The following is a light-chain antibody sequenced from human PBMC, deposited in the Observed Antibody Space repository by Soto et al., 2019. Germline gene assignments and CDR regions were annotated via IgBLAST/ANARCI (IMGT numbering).Light chain of an antibody. CDR3: QQYGSSPQT. CDR1: QSVSSSY. Sequence: EIVLTQSPGTLSLSLGERATITCRASQSVSSSYLAWYQQKPGQAPRLLIYGASSRATGIPDRFSGSGSGTDFTLTISRLEPEDFAVYYCQQYGSSPQTFGQGTKVDIK. CDR2: GAS. V-gene: IGKV3-20*01. J-gene: IGKJ1*01.